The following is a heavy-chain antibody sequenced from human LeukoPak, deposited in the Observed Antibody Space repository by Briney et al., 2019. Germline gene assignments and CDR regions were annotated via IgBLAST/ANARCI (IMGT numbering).Heavy chain of an antibody. J-gene: IGHJ4*02. CDR3: ASAEYSSSGGRYY. CDR1: GYTFTGYY. V-gene: IGHV1-2*02. Sequence: ASVTVSCKASGYTFTGYYMHWVRQAPGQGLEWMGWINPNSGGTNYAQKFQGRVTMTRDTSISTAYMELSRLRSDDTAVYYCASAEYSSSGGRYYWGQGTLVTVSS. CDR2: INPNSGGT. D-gene: IGHD6-6*01.